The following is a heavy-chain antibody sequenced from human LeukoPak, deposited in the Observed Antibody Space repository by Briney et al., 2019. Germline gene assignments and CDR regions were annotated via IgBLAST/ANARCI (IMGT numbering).Heavy chain of an antibody. V-gene: IGHV4-61*02. D-gene: IGHD2-15*01. CDR3: ARVATDYYYYYMDV. Sequence: SETLSLTCTVSGGSISSGSYYWSWIRQPAGKGLEWIGRIYTSGSTNYNPSLKSRVTISVDTSKNQFSLKLSSVTAADTAVYYCARVATDYYYYYMDVWGKGTTVTVSS. CDR2: IYTSGST. CDR1: GGSISSGSYY. J-gene: IGHJ6*03.